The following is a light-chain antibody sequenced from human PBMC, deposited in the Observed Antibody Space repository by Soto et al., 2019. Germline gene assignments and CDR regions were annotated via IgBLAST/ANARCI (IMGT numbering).Light chain of an antibody. CDR3: QQFNNYPLT. Sequence: EIVLTQSPATLSLSPGERATLSCRASQSIGLAIAWYQHKPGQAPRLLIFDASQRATGIPARFRGSGPGTDFTLSISSLEPEDFATYYCQQFNNYPLTFGGGTKVDIK. J-gene: IGKJ4*01. CDR2: DAS. V-gene: IGKV3-11*01. CDR1: QSIGLA.